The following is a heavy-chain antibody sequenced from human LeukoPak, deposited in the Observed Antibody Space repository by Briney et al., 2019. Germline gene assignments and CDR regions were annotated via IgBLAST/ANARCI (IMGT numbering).Heavy chain of an antibody. CDR2: ISDNGGST. J-gene: IGHJ5*02. CDR3: AKPGGGSYFTHNCFDP. Sequence: GGSLRLSCAASGFTFSSYAMSWVRQAPGKGLEWASTISDNGGSTFYADSVKGRFTISRDNSKNTLYLQMNSLRAEDTAVYYCAKPGGGSYFTHNCFDPWGQGALVTVSS. V-gene: IGHV3-23*01. CDR1: GFTFSSYA. D-gene: IGHD1-26*01.